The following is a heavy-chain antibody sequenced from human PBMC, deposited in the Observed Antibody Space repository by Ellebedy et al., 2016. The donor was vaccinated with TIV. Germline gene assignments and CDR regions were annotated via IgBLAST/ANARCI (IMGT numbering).Heavy chain of an antibody. CDR1: GFTFSDYY. D-gene: IGHD6-19*01. CDR2: ISSSSSYT. CDR3: ARDHSPLYSSGWYGYYYYGMDV. Sequence: GESLKISCAASGFTFSDYYMSWIRQAPGKGLEWVSYISSSSSYTNYADSVKGRFTISRDNAKNSLYLQMNSLRAEDTAVYYCARDHSPLYSSGWYGYYYYGMDVWGQGTTVTVSS. J-gene: IGHJ6*02. V-gene: IGHV3-11*06.